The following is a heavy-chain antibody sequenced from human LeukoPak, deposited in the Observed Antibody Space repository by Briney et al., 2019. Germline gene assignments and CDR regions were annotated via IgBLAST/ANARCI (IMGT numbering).Heavy chain of an antibody. J-gene: IGHJ4*02. V-gene: IGHV3-48*03. D-gene: IGHD6-19*01. CDR3: ARAIAVAGTDY. CDR1: GFTFSNYE. Sequence: GGSLRLSCAASGFTFSNYEMNWVRQAPGKGLEWVSYISSSGDTIYYADSVKGRFTISRDNAENSLYLQMNSLRAEDRAVYYCARAIAVAGTDYWGQGTLVTVSS. CDR2: ISSSGDTI.